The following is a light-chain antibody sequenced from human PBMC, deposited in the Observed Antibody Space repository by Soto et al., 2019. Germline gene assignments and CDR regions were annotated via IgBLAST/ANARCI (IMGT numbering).Light chain of an antibody. CDR3: LQSYRTPPT. CDR2: AAS. CDR1: QSISSY. V-gene: IGKV1-39*01. Sequence: DIQMTQSPSSLSASVGDRVTITCRASQSISSYLNWYQQKPGKAPKLLFYAASSLQSGVPSRFSGSGSATDFTLTISSLPPEDFATYYCLQSYRTPPTFGPGTKVDIK. J-gene: IGKJ3*01.